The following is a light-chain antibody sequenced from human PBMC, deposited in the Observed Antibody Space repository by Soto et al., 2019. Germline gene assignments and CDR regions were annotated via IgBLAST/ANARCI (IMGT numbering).Light chain of an antibody. CDR2: DAS. CDR3: QQYNSYSWT. Sequence: STLSASVVDRVTITCRASQSISSWLAWYQQKPGKAPKLLIYDASSLESGVPSRFSGSGSGTEFTLTISSLQPDDFATYYCQQYNSYSWTFGQGTRWIS. V-gene: IGKV1-5*01. CDR1: QSISSW. J-gene: IGKJ1*01.